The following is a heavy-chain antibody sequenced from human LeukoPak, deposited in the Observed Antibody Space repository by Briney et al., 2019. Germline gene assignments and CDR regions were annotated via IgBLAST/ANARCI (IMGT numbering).Heavy chain of an antibody. V-gene: IGHV1-2*02. CDR3: TRDTGTTGEVKFDP. J-gene: IGHJ5*02. D-gene: IGHD4-17*01. CDR1: GYTFTGYY. Sequence: ASVKVSCKASGYTFTGYYMHWVRQAPGQGLEWMGWINPNSGGTNYAQKFQGRVTMTRDTSISTAYMELSRLRSDDTAVYYCTRDTGTTGEVKFDPWGQGTLVTVSS. CDR2: INPNSGGT.